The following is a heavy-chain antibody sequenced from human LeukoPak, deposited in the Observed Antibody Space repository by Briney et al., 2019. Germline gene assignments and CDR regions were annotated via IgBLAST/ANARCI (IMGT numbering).Heavy chain of an antibody. CDR2: IIPIFGTA. V-gene: IGHV1-69*13. D-gene: IGHD3-10*01. CDR1: RGTFSSYA. J-gene: IGHJ3*02. CDR3: ARDHLWFGELSAFDI. Sequence: SVKVSCEASRGTFSSYAISWVRQAPGQGLEWMGEIIPIFGTANYAQKFQGRVTITADESPSTAYMELSSLRYEDTAVYYCARDHLWFGELSAFDIWGQGTMVTVSS.